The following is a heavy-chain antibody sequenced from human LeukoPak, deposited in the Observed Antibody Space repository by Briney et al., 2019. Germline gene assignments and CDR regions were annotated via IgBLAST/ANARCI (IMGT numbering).Heavy chain of an antibody. D-gene: IGHD4-17*01. CDR1: GGSITTHY. Sequence: SETLSLTCTVSGGSITTHYGSWIRQPAGREVEWIGRVYNTGSTKYNPSLESRVTMSVDTSSNRFSLRLRSVTAADTAVYYCARDLLGDYGTFDIWGQGAMVTVSS. J-gene: IGHJ3*02. CDR2: VYNTGST. CDR3: ARDLLGDYGTFDI. V-gene: IGHV4-4*07.